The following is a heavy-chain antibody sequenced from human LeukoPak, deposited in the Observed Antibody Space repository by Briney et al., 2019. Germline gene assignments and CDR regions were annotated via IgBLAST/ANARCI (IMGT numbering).Heavy chain of an antibody. J-gene: IGHJ3*02. CDR1: GGPISSYY. CDR3: ARYYSSRYAFDI. CDR2: IYYSGST. D-gene: IGHD6-19*01. Sequence: SETLSLTCTVSGGPISSYYWSWIRQPPGKGLEWIGYIYYSGSTNYNPSLKSRVTISVDTSKNQFSLKLSSVTAADTAVYYCARYYSSRYAFDIWGQGTMVTVSS. V-gene: IGHV4-59*08.